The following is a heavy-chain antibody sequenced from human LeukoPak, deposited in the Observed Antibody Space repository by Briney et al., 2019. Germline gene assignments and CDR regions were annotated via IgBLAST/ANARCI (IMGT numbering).Heavy chain of an antibody. J-gene: IGHJ5*02. CDR1: GGPISGSNW. CDR3: ARKYSGYDWGTWGFDP. CDR2: IYHSGST. D-gene: IGHD5-12*01. Sequence: SETLSLTCTVSGGPISGSNWWSWVRQPPGKGLEWIGEIYHSGSTNYNPSLKSRVTISVDKSKNQFSLKLSSVTAADTAVYYCARKYSGYDWGTWGFDPWGQGTLVTVSS. V-gene: IGHV4-4*02.